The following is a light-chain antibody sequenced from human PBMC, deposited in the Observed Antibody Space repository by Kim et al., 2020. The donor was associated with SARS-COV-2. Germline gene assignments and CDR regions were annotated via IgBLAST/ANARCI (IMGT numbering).Light chain of an antibody. CDR3: QQTSTSPPT. CDR1: QSIANY. V-gene: IGKV1-39*01. CDR2: AAS. J-gene: IGKJ4*01. Sequence: DTQVTQSPSSLSASIGDRVTITCRASQSIANYLNWYQQKPGKAPKLLIYAASSLHGGVPSRFSGSGSGTEFTLTINNLQPEDFAVYHCQQTSTSPPTFGGGTKLEI.